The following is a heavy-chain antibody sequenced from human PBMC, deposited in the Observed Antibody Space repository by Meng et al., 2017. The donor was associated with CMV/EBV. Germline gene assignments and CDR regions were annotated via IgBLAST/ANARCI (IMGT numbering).Heavy chain of an antibody. CDR2: IYWNDDK. Sequence: TSGVGVGWISQHPGKALEWLALIYWNDDKRYSPSLKSRLTITKDTSKNQVVLTMTNMDPVDTATYYCAHLHTYYDFWSGYYTGWFDPWGQGTLVTVSS. J-gene: IGHJ5*02. CDR3: AHLHTYYDFWSGYYTGWFDP. D-gene: IGHD3-3*01. CDR1: TSGVG. V-gene: IGHV2-5*01.